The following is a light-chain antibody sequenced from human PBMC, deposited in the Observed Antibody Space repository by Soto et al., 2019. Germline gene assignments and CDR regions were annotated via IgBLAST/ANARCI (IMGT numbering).Light chain of an antibody. CDR2: AAS. CDR3: QQSYITPPIT. J-gene: IGKJ5*01. V-gene: IGKV1-39*01. CDR1: QSVSSY. Sequence: DVQMTQSPSSLSALVGDRVTITCRASQSVSSYLNWYQHKPGKAPKLLINAASNLRSGVPSRFSGSGSGTDFTLTIDGLQPEDFAVYYCQQSYITPPITFGQGTRLEI.